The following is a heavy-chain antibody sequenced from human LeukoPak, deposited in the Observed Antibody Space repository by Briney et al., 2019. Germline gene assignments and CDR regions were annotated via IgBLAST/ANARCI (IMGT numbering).Heavy chain of an antibody. CDR3: ARALRADAFDI. CDR2: ISYDGSNK. Sequence: GRSLRLSCAASGFTFSSYAMHWVRQAPGKGLEWVAVISYDGSNKYYADSVKGRFTISRDNSKNTLYLQMNSLRAEDTAVYYYARALRADAFDIWGQGTMVTVSS. CDR1: GFTFSSYA. J-gene: IGHJ3*02. D-gene: IGHD4-17*01. V-gene: IGHV3-30-3*01.